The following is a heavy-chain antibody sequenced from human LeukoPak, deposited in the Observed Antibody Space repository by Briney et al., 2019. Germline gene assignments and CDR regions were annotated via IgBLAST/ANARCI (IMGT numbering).Heavy chain of an antibody. V-gene: IGHV3-21*01. CDR2: ISSSSSYI. CDR3: ASGGGGVSDAFDI. Sequence: GGSLRLSCAASGFTFSSYSMNRVRQAPGKGLEWVSSISSSSSYIYYADSVKGRFTISRDNAKNSLYLQMNSLRAEDTAVYYCASGGGGVSDAFDIWGQGTMVTVSS. D-gene: IGHD2-8*02. CDR1: GFTFSSYS. J-gene: IGHJ3*02.